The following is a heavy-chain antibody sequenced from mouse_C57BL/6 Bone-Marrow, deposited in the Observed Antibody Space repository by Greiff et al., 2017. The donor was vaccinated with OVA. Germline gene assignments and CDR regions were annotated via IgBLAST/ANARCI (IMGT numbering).Heavy chain of an antibody. Sequence: EVMLQQSGPELVKPGASVKISCKASGYTFTDYYMNWVKQSHGKSLEWIGDINPKNGGTSYNQKFKGKATLTVDKSSSTAYMELRSLTSEDSAVYYCARDPNWDNFDYWGQGTTLTVSS. CDR2: INPKNGGT. J-gene: IGHJ2*01. CDR1: GYTFTDYY. D-gene: IGHD4-1*01. CDR3: ARDPNWDNFDY. V-gene: IGHV1-26*01.